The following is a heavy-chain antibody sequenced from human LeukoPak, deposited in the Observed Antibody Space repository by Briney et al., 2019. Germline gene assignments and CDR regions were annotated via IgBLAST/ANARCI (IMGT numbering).Heavy chain of an antibody. CDR3: ARFFWDFYYFDY. Sequence: SETLSLTCTVSGGSISSYYWSWIRQPAGKGLEWIGSIYYSGSTYYNPSLKSRVTISVDTSKNQFSLKLSSVTAADTAVYYCARFFWDFYYFDYWGQGTLVTVSS. CDR2: IYYSGST. J-gene: IGHJ4*02. D-gene: IGHD3-3*01. V-gene: IGHV4-59*05. CDR1: GGSISSYY.